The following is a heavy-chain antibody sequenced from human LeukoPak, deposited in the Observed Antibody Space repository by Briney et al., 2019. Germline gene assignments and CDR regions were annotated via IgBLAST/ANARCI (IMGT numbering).Heavy chain of an antibody. Sequence: SGGSLRLSCAASGFTFSSYGMHWVRQAPGKGLEWVAFIRYDGSNKYYADSVKGRFTISRDNSKNTLYLQMNSLRAEDTAVYYCAKGVATITLPVYWGQGTLVTLSS. CDR2: IRYDGSNK. CDR3: AKGVATITLPVY. V-gene: IGHV3-30*02. D-gene: IGHD5-12*01. J-gene: IGHJ4*02. CDR1: GFTFSSYG.